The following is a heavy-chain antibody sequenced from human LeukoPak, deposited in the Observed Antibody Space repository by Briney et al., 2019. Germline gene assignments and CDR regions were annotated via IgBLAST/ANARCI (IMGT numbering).Heavy chain of an antibody. CDR3: ARQAIQYLSDPFDI. CDR2: MSYGGTP. D-gene: IGHD4-11*01. CDR1: GGSFSTISYY. V-gene: IGHV4-39*01. Sequence: PSEPLSLTCTVSGGSFSTISYYWGWIRQPPGKGLEWIGSMSYGGTPFYNPSLRSRVTISVDTSRNHFSLKLISVTAADTAVYHCARQAIQYLSDPFDIWGQGTMVTVSS. J-gene: IGHJ3*02.